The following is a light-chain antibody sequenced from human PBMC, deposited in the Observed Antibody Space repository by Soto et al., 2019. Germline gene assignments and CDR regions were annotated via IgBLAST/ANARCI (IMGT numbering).Light chain of an antibody. J-gene: IGKJ1*01. CDR2: AVS. CDR1: QPITYF. CDR3: QQSYSTPRT. V-gene: IGKV1-39*01. Sequence: DIQMDQSPSSLSASVGDRVTITCRASQPITYFLNWYQQKPGEAPKLLIYAVSTLQGGVPSRFSGSGSGTEFTLTIGSLQPEDSATYYCQQSYSTPRTFGEGTKVEIE.